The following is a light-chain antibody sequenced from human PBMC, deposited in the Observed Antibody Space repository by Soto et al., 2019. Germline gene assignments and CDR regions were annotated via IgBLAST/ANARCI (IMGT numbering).Light chain of an antibody. J-gene: IGKJ4*02. Sequence: EILLTQSPGTLSLSPGERATLSCRASQSVSPSSLAWYQQRPGQSPRLLIYGASSRATGIPDRFSGRGSGTDFTLIISRLEPEDLAVYYCQHFAGSFGGGTKVDIK. CDR3: QHFAGS. CDR1: QSVSPSS. V-gene: IGKV3-20*01. CDR2: GAS.